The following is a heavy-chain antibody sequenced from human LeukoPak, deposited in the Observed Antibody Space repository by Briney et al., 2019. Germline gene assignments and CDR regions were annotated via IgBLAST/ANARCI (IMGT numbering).Heavy chain of an antibody. CDR1: GGSFSGYY. Sequence: SETLSLTCAAYGGSFSGYYWSWIRQPPGKGLERIGEINHSGSTKYNPYLKSRVTISVDTSKNQFSLKLISVTAADTAVYYCARAPYYYDSSGYTYWGQGTLVTVSS. V-gene: IGHV4-34*01. J-gene: IGHJ4*02. CDR3: ARAPYYYDSSGYTY. CDR2: INHSGST. D-gene: IGHD3-22*01.